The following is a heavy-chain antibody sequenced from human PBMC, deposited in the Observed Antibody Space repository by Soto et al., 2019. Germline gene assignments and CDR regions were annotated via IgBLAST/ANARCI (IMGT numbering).Heavy chain of an antibody. CDR2: IIPIFGTA. CDR1: GGTFSSYA. D-gene: IGHD3-22*01. V-gene: IGHV1-69*13. Sequence: ASVKVSCKASGGTFSSYAISWVRQAPGQGLEWMGGIIPIFGTANYAQKFQGRVTITADESTSTAYMELSSLRPEDTAVYYCARDRWSYYDSSGYYLSWGQGTLVTVSS. J-gene: IGHJ5*02. CDR3: ARDRWSYYDSSGYYLS.